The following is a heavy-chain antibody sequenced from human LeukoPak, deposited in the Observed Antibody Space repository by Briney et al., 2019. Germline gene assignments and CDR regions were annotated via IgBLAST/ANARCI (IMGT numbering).Heavy chain of an antibody. J-gene: IGHJ5*02. CDR3: ARDNGSGSLDWFDP. V-gene: IGHV4-4*07. D-gene: IGHD3-10*01. CDR1: GGSISSYY. CDR2: IYPSGST. Sequence: SETLSLTCTVSGGSISSYYWNWIRQSAGKGLEWIGRIYPSGSTNYNPSLKSRVTMSVDTSKDQFSLKLSSVTAADTAVYYCARDNGSGSLDWFDPWGQGTLVTVSS.